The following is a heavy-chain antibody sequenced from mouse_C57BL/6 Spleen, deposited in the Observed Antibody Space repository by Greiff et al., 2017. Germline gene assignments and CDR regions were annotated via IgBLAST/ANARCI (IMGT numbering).Heavy chain of an antibody. J-gene: IGHJ4*01. V-gene: IGHV5-12*01. CDR1: GFTFSDYY. CDR2: ISNGGGST. Sequence: EVQRVESGGGLVQPGGSLKLSCAASGFTFSDYYMYWVRQTPEKRLEWVAYISNGGGSTYYPDTVKGRFTISRDNAKNTLYLQMSRLKSEDTAMYYCARRGLLVYAMDYWGQGTSVTVSS. CDR3: ARRGLLVYAMDY. D-gene: IGHD2-13*01.